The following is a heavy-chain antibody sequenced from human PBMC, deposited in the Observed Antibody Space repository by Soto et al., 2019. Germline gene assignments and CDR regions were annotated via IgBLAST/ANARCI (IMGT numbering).Heavy chain of an antibody. D-gene: IGHD3-10*01. J-gene: IGHJ4*02. Sequence: TSETLCPTFNVSGGSISTTSHYLGWIPQPPRKGLEWIGNIYYSGSTYSNSSLKSRVTISVDTSKNQLSLKLSSLTAADTAVYYCARLVRGSFDYWGQGTLVTVSS. CDR1: GGSISTTSHY. CDR3: ARLVRGSFDY. CDR2: IYYSGST. V-gene: IGHV4-39*01.